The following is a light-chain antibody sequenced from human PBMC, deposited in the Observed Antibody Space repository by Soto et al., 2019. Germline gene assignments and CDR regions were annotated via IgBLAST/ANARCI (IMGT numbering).Light chain of an antibody. CDR3: SSYTTSNTRQIV. Sequence: SVLTKPASGTSVAVKSIAIISKGTSRDVGGYNYVYWYQHHPGKAPKLIIYDVSNRPSGVSIRFSGSKSDNTASLTISGLQPEDEADYHCSSYTTSNTRQIVFGTGTKVTVL. CDR2: DVS. J-gene: IGLJ1*01. CDR1: SRDVGGYNY. V-gene: IGLV2-14*03.